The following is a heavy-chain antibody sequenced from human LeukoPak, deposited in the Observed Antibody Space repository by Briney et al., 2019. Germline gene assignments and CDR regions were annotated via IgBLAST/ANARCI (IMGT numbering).Heavy chain of an antibody. CDR2: IYTSGST. CDR1: GGSISSYY. Sequence: SETLSLTCTVSGGSISSYYWSWIRQPAGKGLEWIGRIYTSGSTNYNPSLKSRVTMSVDTSKNQFSLKLSSVTAADTAVYYCASDLLSGSYSDDAFDIWGQGPMVTVSS. J-gene: IGHJ3*02. CDR3: ASDLLSGSYSDDAFDI. V-gene: IGHV4-4*07. D-gene: IGHD1-26*01.